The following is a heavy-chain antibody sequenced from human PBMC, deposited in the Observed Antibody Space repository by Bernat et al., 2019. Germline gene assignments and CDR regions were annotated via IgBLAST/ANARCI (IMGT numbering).Heavy chain of an antibody. CDR3: TRVARRSGSYGADY. CDR1: GFTFSGSA. V-gene: IGHV3-73*01. D-gene: IGHD3-10*01. Sequence: EVQLVESGGGLVQPGGSLKLSCAASGFTFSGSAMHWVRQASGKGLEWVGRIRSKANSYATAYAASVKGRFTISRDDSKNTAYLQMNSLKTEDTAVYYCTRVARRSGSYGADYWGQGTLVTVSS. CDR2: IRSKANSYAT. J-gene: IGHJ4*02.